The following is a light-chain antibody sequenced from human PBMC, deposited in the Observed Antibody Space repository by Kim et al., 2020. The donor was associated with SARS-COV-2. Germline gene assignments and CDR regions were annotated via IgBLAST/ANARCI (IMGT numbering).Light chain of an antibody. V-gene: IGKV3-15*01. Sequence: DTVMTQSPATLSVSLGDGATLSCRASQTVDRDLAWYQQKPGQPPRLLIYDSSTRAPGIPARFRGSGSGTEFTLTINSLQSEDLAVYYCQHDNAWPPWTCGRGTKREI. CDR2: DSS. CDR3: QHDNAWPPWT. CDR1: QTVDRD. J-gene: IGKJ4*02.